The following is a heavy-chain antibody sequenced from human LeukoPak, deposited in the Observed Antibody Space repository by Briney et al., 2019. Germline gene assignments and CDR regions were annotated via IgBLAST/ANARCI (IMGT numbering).Heavy chain of an antibody. J-gene: IGHJ4*02. D-gene: IGHD3-10*01. CDR1: GFTFSDYH. CDR3: ARDGWFGELDKDHFDY. CDR2: ISLSSTYT. Sequence: GGSLRLSCAASGFTFSDYHMSWIRQAPGKGLEWVSYISLSSTYTNYADSVKGRFTISRDNAKNLLYLRMNSLRVEDTAVYYCARDGWFGELDKDHFDYWGQGTLVTVSS. V-gene: IGHV3-11*06.